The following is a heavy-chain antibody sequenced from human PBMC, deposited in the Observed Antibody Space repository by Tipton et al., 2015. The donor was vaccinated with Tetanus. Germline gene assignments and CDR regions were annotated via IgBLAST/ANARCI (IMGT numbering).Heavy chain of an antibody. CDR1: GASSTSGDYY. D-gene: IGHD6-13*01. J-gene: IGHJ4*02. CDR2: IYYTGST. Sequence: TLSLTCTVSGASSTSGDYYWAWIRQPPGKGPEWIGSIYYTGSTYYNPSLKSRVTISEDTSKNQFSLKLSSVIAADTAMYYCARGWGSSWYYFDNWGQGTLVTVSS. V-gene: IGHV4-39*01. CDR3: ARGWGSSWYYFDN.